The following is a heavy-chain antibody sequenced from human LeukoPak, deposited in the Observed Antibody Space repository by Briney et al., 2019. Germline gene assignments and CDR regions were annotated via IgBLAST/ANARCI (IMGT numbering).Heavy chain of an antibody. CDR1: GFTLSSYW. J-gene: IGHJ4*02. D-gene: IGHD5-24*01. CDR3: VRGGYNPDF. CDR2: INSDGSSR. Sequence: GGSLRLSCAASGFTLSSYWMHWVRQAPGKGLVWVSLINSDGSSRSYADSVKGRFTISRDDAKNMLYLQMNSLRAEDTAVYYCVRGGYNPDFWGQGTLVTVSS. V-gene: IGHV3-74*01.